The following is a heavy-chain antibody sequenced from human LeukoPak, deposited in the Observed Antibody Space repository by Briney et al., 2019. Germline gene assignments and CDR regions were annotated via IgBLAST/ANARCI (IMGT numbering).Heavy chain of an antibody. V-gene: IGHV3-48*04. D-gene: IGHD2-15*01. CDR3: ARVSRDIVVVVPATGYFDY. J-gene: IGHJ4*02. CDR1: GFTFSSYS. CDR2: ISRSSSTI. Sequence: GGSLRLSCAASGFTFSSYSMNWVRQAPGKGLEWVSYISRSSSTIYYADSVKGRFTISRDNAKNSLYLQMNSLRAEDTALYYCARVSRDIVVVVPATGYFDYWGQGTLVTVSS.